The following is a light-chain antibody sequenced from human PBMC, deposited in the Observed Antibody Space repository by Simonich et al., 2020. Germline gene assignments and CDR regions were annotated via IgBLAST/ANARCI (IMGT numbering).Light chain of an antibody. J-gene: IGLJ3*02. CDR1: SGSGSTSSY. Sequence: QTVVTQEPSFSVSPGGTVTLTCGLSSGSGSTSSYPSWYQQTPGTAPLALIYSTNTRSSGVPDLFSGSILGNKAAITITGAQADDESDYYCVLYMGSGIWVFGGGTKLTVL. CDR2: STN. CDR3: VLYMGSGIWV. V-gene: IGLV8-61*01.